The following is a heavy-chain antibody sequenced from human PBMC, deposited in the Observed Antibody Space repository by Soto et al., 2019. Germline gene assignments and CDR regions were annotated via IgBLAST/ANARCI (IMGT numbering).Heavy chain of an antibody. Sequence: SETLSLTCSVSGDYIHVGGYYWTWIRQRPGKGLEWMGYIYYTGKTYYNPSLESRLTISVDTSKNEFSLRLTSVTAADTAVYYCARSHYTYGLLIDYWGPGTLVTVSS. CDR1: GDYIHVGGYY. V-gene: IGHV4-30-4*01. D-gene: IGHD2-8*01. CDR2: IYYTGKT. J-gene: IGHJ4*02. CDR3: ARSHYTYGLLIDY.